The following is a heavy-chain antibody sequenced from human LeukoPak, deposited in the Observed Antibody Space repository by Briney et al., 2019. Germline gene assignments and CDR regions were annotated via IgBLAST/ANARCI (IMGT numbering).Heavy chain of an antibody. CDR3: ARASNCGGDCYSVLNAFDI. J-gene: IGHJ3*02. CDR1: GGSIISSSYY. Sequence: SETLSLTCTVSGGSIISSSYYWGWIRQPPGKGLEWIGSIFYSGSTYYSPSLKSRVTISVDTSKNQFSLKLSSVTAADTAVYYCARASNCGGDCYSVLNAFDIWGQGTMVTVSS. CDR2: IFYSGST. D-gene: IGHD2-21*02. V-gene: IGHV4-39*07.